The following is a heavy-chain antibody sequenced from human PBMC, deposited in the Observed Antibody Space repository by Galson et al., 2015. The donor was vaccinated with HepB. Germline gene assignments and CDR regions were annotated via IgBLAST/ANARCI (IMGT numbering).Heavy chain of an antibody. Sequence: SLRLSCAASGFTFSSYAMSWVRQAPGKGLEWVSAISGSGGSTYYADSVKGRFTISRDNSKNTLYLQMNSLRAEDTAVYYCAKDRGLVKAATGAFDIWGQGTMVTVSS. CDR1: GFTFSSYA. D-gene: IGHD2-15*01. CDR3: AKDRGLVKAATGAFDI. CDR2: ISGSGGST. J-gene: IGHJ3*02. V-gene: IGHV3-23*01.